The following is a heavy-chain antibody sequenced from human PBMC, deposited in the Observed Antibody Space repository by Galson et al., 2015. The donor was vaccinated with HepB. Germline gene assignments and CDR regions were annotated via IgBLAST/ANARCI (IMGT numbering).Heavy chain of an antibody. CDR3: ARDPTYYYDSSGR. Sequence: SLRLSCAASGFTFNSYSMNWVRQAPGKGLEWVSSISSSSSYIYYADSVKGRFTISRDNAKNSLYPQMNSLRAEDTAVYYCARDPTYYYDSSGRWGQGTLVTVSS. V-gene: IGHV3-21*01. CDR1: GFTFNSYS. J-gene: IGHJ4*02. D-gene: IGHD3-22*01. CDR2: ISSSSSYI.